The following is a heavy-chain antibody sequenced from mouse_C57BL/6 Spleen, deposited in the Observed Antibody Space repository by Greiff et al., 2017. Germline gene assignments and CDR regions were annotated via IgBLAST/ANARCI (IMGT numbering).Heavy chain of an antibody. D-gene: IGHD1-1*01. Sequence: EVMLVESGGGLVKPGGSLKLSCAASGFTFSDYGMHWVRQAPEKGLEWVAYISSGSSTIYYADTGKGRFTISRDNAKTTLFLQMTSLRSEDTAMYYCARKENYYYGSSPYAMDYWGQGTSVTVSS. CDR3: ARKENYYYGSSPYAMDY. J-gene: IGHJ4*01. V-gene: IGHV5-17*01. CDR1: GFTFSDYG. CDR2: ISSGSSTI.